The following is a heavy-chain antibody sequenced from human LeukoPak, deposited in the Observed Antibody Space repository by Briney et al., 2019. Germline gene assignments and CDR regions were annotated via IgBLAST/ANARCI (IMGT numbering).Heavy chain of an antibody. CDR2: IYYSGNT. Sequence: PSETLSLTCTVSGASIGTSNYYWGWIRQPPGKGLEWIGSIYYSGNTYYNPSLKSRVTIPVDMSKNQFSLKLSSVTAADTAVYYCARLSRHSRTLFDDWGQGTLVTVSS. CDR3: ARLSRHSRTLFDD. CDR1: GASIGTSNYY. V-gene: IGHV4-39*01. D-gene: IGHD2-2*01. J-gene: IGHJ4*02.